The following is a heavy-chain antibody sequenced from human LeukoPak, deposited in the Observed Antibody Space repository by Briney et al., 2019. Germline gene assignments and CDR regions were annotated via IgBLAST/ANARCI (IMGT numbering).Heavy chain of an antibody. CDR1: GGSISSYY. D-gene: IGHD1-26*01. V-gene: IGHV4-59*08. CDR2: IYCSGST. Sequence: SETLSLTCTVSGGSISSYYWSWTRQPPGKGLEWIGYIYCSGSTNYNPSLKSRVTISVDTSKNQFSLKLSSVTAADTAVYYCARLGGSYYPNWFDPWGQGTLVTVSS. J-gene: IGHJ5*02. CDR3: ARLGGSYYPNWFDP.